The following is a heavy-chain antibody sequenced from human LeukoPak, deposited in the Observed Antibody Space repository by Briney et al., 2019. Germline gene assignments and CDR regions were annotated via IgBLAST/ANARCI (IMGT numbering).Heavy chain of an antibody. V-gene: IGHV3-11*04. CDR1: GFTFSDYY. CDR2: ISSSGTTI. CDR3: ARESSGWSQAYFDY. D-gene: IGHD6-19*01. Sequence: PGGSLRLSCAASGFTFSDYYLNWIRQAPGKGLEWVSYISSSGTTIYYTDSVNGRFTISRDNAKNSLYLQTNSLRAEDTAVYFCARESSGWSQAYFDYWGQGTLVTVSS. J-gene: IGHJ4*02.